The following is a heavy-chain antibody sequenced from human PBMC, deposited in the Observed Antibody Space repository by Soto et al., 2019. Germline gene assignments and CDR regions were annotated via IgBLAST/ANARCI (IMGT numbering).Heavy chain of an antibody. CDR2: MNPYSGNI. CDR1: GYTFTNFD. D-gene: IGHD3-3*01. J-gene: IGHJ4*02. Sequence: ASVKVSCKASGYTFTNFDINWVRQATGQGLEWMGWMNPYSGNIGYEQKFQGRVTMTRNTSMTTAYMELSSLRSEDTAVYYCARVLGGSYDPKFDYWGQATLVTVSS. V-gene: IGHV1-8*01. CDR3: ARVLGGSYDPKFDY.